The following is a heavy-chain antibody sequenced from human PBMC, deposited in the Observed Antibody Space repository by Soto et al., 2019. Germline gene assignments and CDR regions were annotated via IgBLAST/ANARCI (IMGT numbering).Heavy chain of an antibody. V-gene: IGHV1-2*02. J-gene: IGHJ6*02. CDR1: GYVFTDYY. CDR2: INSKSGGT. Sequence: QVQLVQSGAEMKKPGASVKVSCKASGYVFTDYYMHWVRQAPGQGLEWMGWINSKSGGTSLAQRFQGRVTMTRDTSISTTHLEVSRLRSDDTAIFHCARSDTVMAARYYGMDVWGQGTTVTVSS. D-gene: IGHD5-18*01. CDR3: ARSDTVMAARYYGMDV.